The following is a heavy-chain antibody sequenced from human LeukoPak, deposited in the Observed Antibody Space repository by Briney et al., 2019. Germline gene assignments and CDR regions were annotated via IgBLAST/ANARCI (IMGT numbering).Heavy chain of an antibody. V-gene: IGHV3-48*03. D-gene: IGHD3-10*01. Sequence: GGSLRLSCAASGFTFSSYEMNWVRQAPGKGLEWVSYISSSSSTIYYADSVKGRFTISRDNAKNSLYLQMNSLRAEDTAVYYCAKDPRVLNSGSSAPVFRGFDYWGQGTLVTVSS. J-gene: IGHJ4*02. CDR3: AKDPRVLNSGSSAPVFRGFDY. CDR2: ISSSSSTI. CDR1: GFTFSSYE.